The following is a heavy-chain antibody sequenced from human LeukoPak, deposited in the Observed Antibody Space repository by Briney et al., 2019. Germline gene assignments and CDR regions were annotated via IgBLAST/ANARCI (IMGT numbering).Heavy chain of an antibody. J-gene: IGHJ4*02. Sequence: PGGSLRLSCAASGFTFSSYGMHWVRQAPGKGLEWVAVIWYDGSNKYYADSVKGRFTISRDNAKNSLYLQMNSLRAEDTALYYCAREVSEGFDFWGQGTLVTVSS. CDR3: AREVSEGFDF. D-gene: IGHD3-22*01. CDR1: GFTFSSYG. CDR2: IWYDGSNK. V-gene: IGHV3-33*01.